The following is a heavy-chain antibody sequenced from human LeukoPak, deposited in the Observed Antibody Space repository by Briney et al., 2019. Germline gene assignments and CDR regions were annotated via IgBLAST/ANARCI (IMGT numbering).Heavy chain of an antibody. CDR3: ARDHSAVGGSGSPNWFDP. D-gene: IGHD3-10*01. J-gene: IGHJ5*02. CDR1: GYTFTSYG. Sequence: GASVKVSCKASGYTFTSYGISWVRQAPGQGLEWMGWISAYNGNTNYAQKLQGRVTMTTDTSTSTAYMELRSLRSDDTAVYYCARDHSAVGGSGSPNWFDPWGQGTLVTVSS. CDR2: ISAYNGNT. V-gene: IGHV1-18*01.